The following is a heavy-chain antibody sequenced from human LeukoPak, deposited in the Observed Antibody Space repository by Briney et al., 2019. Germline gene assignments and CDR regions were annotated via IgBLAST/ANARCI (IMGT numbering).Heavy chain of an antibody. CDR2: IYYSGST. D-gene: IGHD2-15*01. V-gene: IGHV4-39*07. CDR1: GGSISSSSYY. J-gene: IGHJ4*02. CDR3: ARDFLGYCSGGSCYSDDLYFDY. Sequence: ASETLSLTCTVSGGSISSSSYYWGWIRQPPGKGLEWIGSIYYSGSTYYNPSLKSRVTISVDTPKNQFSLRLSSVTAADTAVYYCARDFLGYCSGGSCYSDDLYFDYWGQGTLVTVSS.